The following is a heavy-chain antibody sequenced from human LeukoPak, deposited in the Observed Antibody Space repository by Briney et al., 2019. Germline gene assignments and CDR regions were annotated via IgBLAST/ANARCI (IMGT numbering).Heavy chain of an antibody. CDR3: ARGSVAAANFDF. J-gene: IGHJ4*02. V-gene: IGHV3-7*01. Sequence: GGSLRLSCAASGFTFSDYWMSWVRQAPGKGLEWVANINQDGSEKDYVDSVRGRFTISRDDAKNSLFLQMNILRADDAAVYYCARGSVAAANFDFWGQGTLVSVSS. CDR1: GFTFSDYW. D-gene: IGHD6-19*01. CDR2: INQDGSEK.